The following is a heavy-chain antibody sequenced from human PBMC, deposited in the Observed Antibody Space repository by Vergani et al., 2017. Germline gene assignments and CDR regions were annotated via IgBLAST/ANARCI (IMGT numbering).Heavy chain of an antibody. Sequence: QVQLQESGPGLVKPPGTLSLTCAVSGDSISSNNCWTWVRQPPGKGLEWVSYISSSGSTIYYADSVKGRFTISRDNAKNSLYLQMNSLRAEDTAVYYCARDQGYSSSPRPGYWGQGTLVTVSS. J-gene: IGHJ4*02. CDR3: ARDQGYSSSPRPGY. CDR2: ISSSGSTI. V-gene: IGHV3-11*01. D-gene: IGHD6-6*01. CDR1: GDSISSNNC.